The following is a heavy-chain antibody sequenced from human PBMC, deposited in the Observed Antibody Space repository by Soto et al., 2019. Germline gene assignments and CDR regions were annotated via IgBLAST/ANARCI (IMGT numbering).Heavy chain of an antibody. V-gene: IGHV2-5*02. J-gene: IGHJ5*02. CDR3: VHKPTVMVAATSTWFDH. D-gene: IGHD2-15*01. CDR1: GFSLDTDGVG. Sequence: QITLKESAPTLVKPTQTLTLTCAFSGFSLDTDGVGVGWIRQPPGTALEWLALIYWDGDQRYNPSLKNRLTITKDTSNNQVVLTMTNMDPVDTATYFCVHKPTVMVAATSTWFDHWGQGTLVTVSS. CDR2: IYWDGDQ.